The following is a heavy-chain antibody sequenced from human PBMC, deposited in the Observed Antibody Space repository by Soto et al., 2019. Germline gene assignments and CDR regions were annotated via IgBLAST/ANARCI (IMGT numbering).Heavy chain of an antibody. D-gene: IGHD2-15*01. Sequence: EVQLVESGGGLVQPGGSLRLSCAASGFTFSSYWMHWVRQAPGKGLVWVSRINSDGSSTSYADSVKGRFTISRDNAKNTVYLQMNSLRAEDTAVYYCARTSLVVPAATREDYWGQGTPVTVSS. V-gene: IGHV3-74*01. CDR3: ARTSLVVPAATREDY. CDR2: INSDGSST. CDR1: GFTFSSYW. J-gene: IGHJ4*02.